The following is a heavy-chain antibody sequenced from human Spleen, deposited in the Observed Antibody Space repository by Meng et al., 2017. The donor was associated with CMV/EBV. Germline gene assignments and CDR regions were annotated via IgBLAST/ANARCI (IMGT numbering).Heavy chain of an antibody. Sequence: CTVSAGSNNIPNYYWTWIRQHPGKGLEWIGYIYYSGSTYYNPSLKSRVTISIDTSKNQFSLKVRSVTAADTAVYYCTRGPGGDWFDPWGQGSLVTVSS. CDR1: AGSNNIPNYY. V-gene: IGHV4-31*03. CDR3: TRGPGGDWFDP. CDR2: IYYSGST. J-gene: IGHJ5*02. D-gene: IGHD1-1*01.